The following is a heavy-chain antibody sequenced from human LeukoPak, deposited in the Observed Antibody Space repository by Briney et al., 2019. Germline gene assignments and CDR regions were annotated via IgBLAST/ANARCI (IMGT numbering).Heavy chain of an antibody. J-gene: IGHJ4*02. CDR3: ARGSTICGVVMFYFDY. CDR2: IYYSGST. CDR1: GGSISSYY. Sequence: SETLSLTCTVAGGSISSYYWSWIRQPPGKGLEWIGYIYYSGSTNYNPSLKSRVTISVDPPKNQFSLKLSSVTAADTAVYYCARGSTICGVVMFYFDYWGQGTLVTVSS. V-gene: IGHV4-59*01. D-gene: IGHD3-3*01.